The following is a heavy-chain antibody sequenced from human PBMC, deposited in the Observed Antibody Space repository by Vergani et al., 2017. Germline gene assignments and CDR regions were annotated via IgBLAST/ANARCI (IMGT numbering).Heavy chain of an antibody. J-gene: IGHJ6*03. V-gene: IGHV3-30*18. CDR1: GFTFSSYG. CDR2: ISYDGSNK. CDR3: AKDFRDLTTVTALTYYYYYMDV. D-gene: IGHD4-17*01. Sequence: QVQLVESGGGVVQPGRSLRLSCAASGFTFSSYGMHWVLQAPGKGLEWVAVISYDGSNKYYADSVKGRFTISRDNSKNTLYLQMNSLRAEDTAVYYCAKDFRDLTTVTALTYYYYYMDVWGKGTTVTVSS.